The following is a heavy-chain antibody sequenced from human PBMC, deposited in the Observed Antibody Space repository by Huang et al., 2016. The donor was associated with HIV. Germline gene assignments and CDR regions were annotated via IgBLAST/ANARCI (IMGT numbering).Heavy chain of an antibody. D-gene: IGHD3-10*01. J-gene: IGHJ5*02. CDR3: ARDATKNPRGWFDP. V-gene: IGHV4-34*02. Sequence: QVHLQQWGAGLLKSAETLSLTCAVYGGSLSGYYWSWLRQTPGKGLEWIGEINHLVMPNYNPSLKIRVSISMDGAKKQFSRKLRSISDADTAVYFCARDATKNPRGWFDPWGQGTLVTVSS. CDR2: INHLVMP. CDR1: GGSLSGYY.